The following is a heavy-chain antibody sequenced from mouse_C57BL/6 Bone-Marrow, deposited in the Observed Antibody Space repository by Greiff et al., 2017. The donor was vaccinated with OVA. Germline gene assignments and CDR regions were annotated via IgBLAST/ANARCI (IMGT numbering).Heavy chain of an antibody. Sequence: VQLQQSGAELVKPGASVKVSCKASGYTFTSYWMHWVKQRPGQGLEWIGRIHPSDNDTNYNQKFKGKATLTVDKSSSTAYMQLSSLTSEDSAVYYCAICYYYGSSYLDYWGQGTTLTVSS. J-gene: IGHJ2*01. CDR3: AICYYYGSSYLDY. V-gene: IGHV1-74*01. D-gene: IGHD1-1*01. CDR1: GYTFTSYW. CDR2: IHPSDNDT.